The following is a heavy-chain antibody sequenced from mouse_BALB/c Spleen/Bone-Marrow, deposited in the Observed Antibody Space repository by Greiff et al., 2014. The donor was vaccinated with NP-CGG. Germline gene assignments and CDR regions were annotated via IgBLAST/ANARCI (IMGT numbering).Heavy chain of an antibody. CDR3: ARQRGYAYAMDY. J-gene: IGHJ4*01. D-gene: IGHD2-2*01. CDR2: ISSGGINT. V-gene: IGHV5-12-1*01. Sequence: AYISSGGINTYYPDSVKGRFTISRDNAKNTLYLQXXXLKSEDTAMYYCARQRGYAYAMDYWGQGTSVTVSS.